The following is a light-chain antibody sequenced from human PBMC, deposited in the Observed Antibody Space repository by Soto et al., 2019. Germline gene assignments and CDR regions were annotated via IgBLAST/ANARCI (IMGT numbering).Light chain of an antibody. CDR1: QGISNW. J-gene: IGKJ1*01. Sequence: DIPLTHSPSSVSASVGDRVTITCRASQGISNWLTWYQQKPGKAPKLLICAASSLQSGVPSRFSGSGSGTEFTLTISSLQPDDFATYYCQQYNSYPWTFGQGTKVDIK. CDR3: QQYNSYPWT. V-gene: IGKV1D-16*01. CDR2: AAS.